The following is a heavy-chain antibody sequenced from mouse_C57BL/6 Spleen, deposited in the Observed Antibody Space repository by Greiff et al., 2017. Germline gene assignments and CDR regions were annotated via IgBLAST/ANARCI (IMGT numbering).Heavy chain of an antibody. D-gene: IGHD1-1*01. CDR2: IDPSDSYT. CDR3: ARARGSSSYAMDY. J-gene: IGHJ4*01. Sequence: QVQLQQPGAELVMPGASVKLSCKASGYTFTSYWMHWVKQRPGRGLEWIGEIDPSDSYTNYNQKFKGKSTLTVDKSSSTAYMQLSSLTSEDSAVYYCARARGSSSYAMDYWGQGTSVTVSS. CDR1: GYTFTSYW. V-gene: IGHV1-69*01.